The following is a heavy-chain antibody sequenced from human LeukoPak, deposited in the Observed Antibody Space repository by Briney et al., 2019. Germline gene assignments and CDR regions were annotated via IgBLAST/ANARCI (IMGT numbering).Heavy chain of an antibody. CDR3: ARHRTYYRYLIDY. D-gene: IGHD3-16*02. CDR1: GGSISSGSYY. Sequence: SETLSLTCTVSGGSISSGSYYWSWIRQPAGKGLEWIGRIYTSGSTNYNPSLKSRVTISVDTSKYQFSLKLCSVTAADTAVYYCARHRTYYRYLIDYWGQGTLVTVSS. CDR2: IYTSGST. V-gene: IGHV4-61*02. J-gene: IGHJ4*02.